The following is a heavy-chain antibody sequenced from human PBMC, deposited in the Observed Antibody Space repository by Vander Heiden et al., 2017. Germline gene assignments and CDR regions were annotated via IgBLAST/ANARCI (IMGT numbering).Heavy chain of an antibody. V-gene: IGHV4-31*03. J-gene: IGHJ5*02. CDR1: GGSISSGGYY. CDR2: IYYSGST. Sequence: QVQLQESGPGLVKPSQTLSLTCTVSGGSISSGGYYWSWIRQHPGKGLEWIGYIYYSGSTYYNPSLKSRVTISVDTSKNQFSLKLSSVTAADTAVYYCARGLFPHYVWGSCWFDPWGQGTLVTVSS. D-gene: IGHD3-16*01. CDR3: ARGLFPHYVWGSCWFDP.